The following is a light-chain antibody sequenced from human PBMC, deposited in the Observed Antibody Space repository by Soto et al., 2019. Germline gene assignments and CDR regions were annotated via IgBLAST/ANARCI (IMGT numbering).Light chain of an antibody. Sequence: EIVMTQSPATLSVSPGERATLSCRASQSVRSNLAWYQQKAGQAPRILIYGASTRATGIPARFSGSGSGTDFTLTISRLEPEDFAMYYCQQYGSSPTFGQGTKVEIK. J-gene: IGKJ1*01. CDR3: QQYGSSPT. CDR2: GAS. V-gene: IGKV3-15*01. CDR1: QSVRSN.